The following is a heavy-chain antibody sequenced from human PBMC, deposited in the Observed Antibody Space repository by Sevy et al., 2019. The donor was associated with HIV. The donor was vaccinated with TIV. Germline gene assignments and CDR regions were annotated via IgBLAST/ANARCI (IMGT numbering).Heavy chain of an antibody. CDR2: ISYVGSNK. D-gene: IGHD5-12*01. CDR1: GFTFSDYG. Sequence: GGSLRLSCAASGFTFSDYGMHWVRQAPGKGLEWVVVISYVGSNKYYADSVKGRFTISRDNSKNTLYLQMNSLRAEDTAVYYCAKDQRWLQSYYYYGMDVWGQGTTVTVSS. J-gene: IGHJ6*02. V-gene: IGHV3-30*18. CDR3: AKDQRWLQSYYYYGMDV.